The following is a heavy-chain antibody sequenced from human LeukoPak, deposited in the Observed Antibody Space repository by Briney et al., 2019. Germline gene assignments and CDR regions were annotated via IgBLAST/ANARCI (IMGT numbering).Heavy chain of an antibody. CDR1: GFTFSRYW. V-gene: IGHV3-7*04. Sequence: PGGSLRLSCVASGFTFSRYWMTWVRQAPGKGLEWVAKINQDGREKYYVDSVKGRFTISRDNAENSLYRQMNSLTAEDTAVYYCARDGFAVAEDYWGQGTLVTVSS. J-gene: IGHJ4*02. CDR2: INQDGREK. CDR3: ARDGFAVAEDY. D-gene: IGHD6-19*01.